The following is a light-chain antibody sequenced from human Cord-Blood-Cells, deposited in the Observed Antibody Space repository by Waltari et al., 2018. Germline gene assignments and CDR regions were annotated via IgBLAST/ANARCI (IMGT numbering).Light chain of an antibody. CDR1: SCDVGSYNL. Sequence: QSALTQPASVSGSPGQPITISCTGTSCDVGSYNLVSWYQQHPGKAPKLMIYEGSKRPSGVSNRFSGSKSGNTASLTHSALQAEDEADYYCCSYAGSSTYVFGTGTKVTVL. CDR3: CSYAGSSTYV. V-gene: IGLV2-23*01. CDR2: EGS. J-gene: IGLJ1*01.